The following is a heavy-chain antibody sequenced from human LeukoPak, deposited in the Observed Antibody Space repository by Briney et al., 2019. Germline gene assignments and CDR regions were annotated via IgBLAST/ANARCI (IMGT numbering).Heavy chain of an antibody. CDR1: GYTFTSYY. J-gene: IGHJ2*01. Sequence: GASVKVSCKASGYTFTSYYMHWVRQAPGQGLEWMGIINPSGGSTSYAQKFQGRVTMTRDTSTSTVYMELSSLRSEDTAVYYCARGPGYCSSTSCYPNWYFDLWGRGTLVTVSS. CDR2: INPSGGST. V-gene: IGHV1-46*01. CDR3: ARGPGYCSSTSCYPNWYFDL. D-gene: IGHD2-2*01.